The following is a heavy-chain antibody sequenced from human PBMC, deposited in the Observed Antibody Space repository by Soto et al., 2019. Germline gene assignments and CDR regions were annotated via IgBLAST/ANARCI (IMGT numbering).Heavy chain of an antibody. CDR2: IYYSGST. CDR1: GGSISSSSCY. J-gene: IGHJ6*03. CDR3: ARHTNIAHHDMDV. V-gene: IGHV4-39*01. D-gene: IGHD5-12*01. Sequence: QLQLKESGPGLVKPSETLSLTCTVSGGSISSSSCYWGWIRQPPGKGLEWIGNIYYSGSTYYNPPLKSRVTLSVDTSTNQFSMKRSSVTAVDTAVYYWARHTNIAHHDMDVWCKGPTVTVS.